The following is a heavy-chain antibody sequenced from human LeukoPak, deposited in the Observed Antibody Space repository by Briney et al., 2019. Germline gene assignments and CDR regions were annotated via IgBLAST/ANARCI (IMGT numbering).Heavy chain of an antibody. CDR1: GFSFSTDS. J-gene: IGHJ4*02. Sequence: GGSLRLSCAASGFSFSTDSINWVRQVPGKGLEWISYISSNSVSTYYADSVKGRFTISRDNAKNSLYLHMNSLRADDTAVYYCARDTRSLIDYWGQGTLVTVSS. CDR3: ARDTRSLIDY. CDR2: ISSNSVST. D-gene: IGHD1-26*01. V-gene: IGHV3-48*01.